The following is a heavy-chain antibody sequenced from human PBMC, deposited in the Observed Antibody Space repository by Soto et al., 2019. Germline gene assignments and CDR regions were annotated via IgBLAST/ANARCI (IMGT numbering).Heavy chain of an antibody. CDR1: GGSISSGGYY. J-gene: IGHJ4*02. D-gene: IGHD2-15*01. Sequence: QVQLQESGPGLVKPSQTLSLTCTVSGGSISSGGYYWSWIRQHPGKGLEWIGYIYYSGSTYYNPDPRRRVTRAVDTSKNQFSLKRSSGAAADTAVYYCARGVIVVVAQRYFDYWGQGTLVTVSS. V-gene: IGHV4-31*03. CDR3: ARGVIVVVAQRYFDY. CDR2: IYYSGST.